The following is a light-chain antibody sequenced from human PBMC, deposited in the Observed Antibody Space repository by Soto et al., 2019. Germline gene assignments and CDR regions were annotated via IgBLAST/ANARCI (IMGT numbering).Light chain of an antibody. CDR2: DVS. J-gene: IGLJ3*02. CDR3: SSYAGSNNRV. CDR1: SSDVGGYNY. Sequence: QSALTQPASVSGSPGQSITISCTGTSSDVGGYNYVSWYQQHPGKAPKLMIYDVSNRPSGVSNRFSGSKSGNTASLTVSGLQAEDEADYYCSSYAGSNNRVFGGGTKLTVL. V-gene: IGLV2-14*01.